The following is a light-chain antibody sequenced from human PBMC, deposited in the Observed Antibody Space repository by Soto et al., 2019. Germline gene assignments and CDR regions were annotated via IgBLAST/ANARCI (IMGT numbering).Light chain of an antibody. J-gene: IGKJ4*01. CDR2: FAS. CDR1: QSVNNN. CDR3: QQYNKWPLT. V-gene: IGKV3-15*01. Sequence: EIVMTQSPATLSVSPGEKATLSCRASQSVNNNLAWYLQKPGQAPRLLIYFASTRATGIPARFSGSGSGTGFTLTISSLQSEDFAVYFCQQYNKWPLTFGGGTKVETK.